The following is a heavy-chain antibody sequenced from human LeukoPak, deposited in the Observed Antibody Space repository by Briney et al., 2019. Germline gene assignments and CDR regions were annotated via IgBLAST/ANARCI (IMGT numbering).Heavy chain of an antibody. J-gene: IGHJ4*02. D-gene: IGHD6-19*01. CDR1: GYTFTGYY. Sequence: ASVKVSCKASGYTFTGYYMHWVRQAPGQGLEWMGWMNPNSGNTGYAQKFQARVTMTRNTSISTAYMELSSLRSEDTAVYYCARGLRQWRGGHYWGQGTLVTVSS. CDR2: MNPNSGNT. V-gene: IGHV1-8*02. CDR3: ARGLRQWRGGHY.